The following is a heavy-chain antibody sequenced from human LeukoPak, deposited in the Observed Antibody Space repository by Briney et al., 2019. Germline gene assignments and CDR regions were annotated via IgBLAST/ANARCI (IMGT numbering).Heavy chain of an antibody. D-gene: IGHD3-10*01. J-gene: IGHJ4*02. CDR3: ARHYGAGSYLGFDF. Sequence: PSETLSLTCTVSGGSISSSSYYWGWIRQPPGKGLEWIGSIYYSGSTYYNPSPKSRITISVDTSKNQFSLKLSSVTAADTAVYYCARHYGAGSYLGFDFWGQGTLVTVSS. CDR2: IYYSGST. V-gene: IGHV4-39*01. CDR1: GGSISSSSYY.